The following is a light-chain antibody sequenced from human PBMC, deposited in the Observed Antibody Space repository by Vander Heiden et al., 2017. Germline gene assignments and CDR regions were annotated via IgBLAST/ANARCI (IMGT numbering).Light chain of an antibody. V-gene: IGLV2-14*01. CDR2: EVS. CDR3: CSYTSSSTLV. CDR1: RSDIGDHAH. J-gene: IGLJ1*01. Sequence: QSALTQPPSVSGSPAQSLTISCTGPRSDIGDHAHVSWYQQHPGKVPKVIIYEVSKRPSGVSHRFSGSKSGNTASRTISGLQAEDDADYYCCSYTSSSTLVFGTGTKVTVL.